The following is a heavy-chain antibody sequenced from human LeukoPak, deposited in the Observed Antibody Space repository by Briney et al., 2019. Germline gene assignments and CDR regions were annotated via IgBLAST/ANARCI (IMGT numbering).Heavy chain of an antibody. V-gene: IGHV1-2*02. Sequence: ASVKVSCKASEYTFTGYYIHWVRQAPGQGLEWMGWIDPNTGDSNYVQKFQGRVTMTRDTSISTAYMELSRLRSDDTAVYYCARVARATLDFDYWGQGTLVTVSS. D-gene: IGHD2-15*01. CDR3: ARVARATLDFDY. CDR1: EYTFTGYY. J-gene: IGHJ4*02. CDR2: IDPNTGDS.